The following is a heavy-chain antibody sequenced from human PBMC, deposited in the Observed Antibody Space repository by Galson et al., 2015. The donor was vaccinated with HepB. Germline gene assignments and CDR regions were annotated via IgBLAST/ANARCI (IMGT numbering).Heavy chain of an antibody. D-gene: IGHD2-21*01. J-gene: IGHJ6*02. CDR2: MAKDGGVN. V-gene: IGHV3-30*02. CDR3: AKDSIASYGAGWGMDV. Sequence: SLRLAWAAARFTFARYGMHWVRQAPGEGLEWLAFMAKDGGVNHQANSGKGRSSIARDKSMKHLYLQMNSLRPEDTAVYYCAKDSIASYGAGWGMDVWGQGTTVTVSS. CDR1: RFTFARYG.